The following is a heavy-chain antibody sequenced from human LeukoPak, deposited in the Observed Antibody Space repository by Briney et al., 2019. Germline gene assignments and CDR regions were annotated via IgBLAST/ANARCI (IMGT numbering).Heavy chain of an antibody. Sequence: SETLSLTCTVSGGSISPYFWSWMRQTPWKGLEWIGYISYTGSTNYNPALKSRVTISVDTSKNQFSLQLTSVTAADTAVYYCARDDYRGVTNFDPWGQGTLVTVSS. D-gene: IGHD3-10*01. J-gene: IGHJ5*02. V-gene: IGHV4-59*01. CDR1: GGSISPYF. CDR2: ISYTGST. CDR3: ARDDYRGVTNFDP.